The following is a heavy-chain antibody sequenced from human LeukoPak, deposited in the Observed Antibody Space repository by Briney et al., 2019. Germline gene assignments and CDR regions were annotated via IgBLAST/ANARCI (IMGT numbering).Heavy chain of an antibody. CDR2: LSGTGGST. Sequence: GGSLRLSCAVSGFTFSNYAMSWVRQAPGKGLEWVSTLSGTGGSTYYADSVKGRFTISRDNSKNTLYLQVSSLRAEDTAVYYCATLDYYDSSGYSSVDYWGQGTLVTVSS. V-gene: IGHV3-23*01. CDR3: ATLDYYDSSGYSSVDY. D-gene: IGHD3-22*01. CDR1: GFTFSNYA. J-gene: IGHJ4*02.